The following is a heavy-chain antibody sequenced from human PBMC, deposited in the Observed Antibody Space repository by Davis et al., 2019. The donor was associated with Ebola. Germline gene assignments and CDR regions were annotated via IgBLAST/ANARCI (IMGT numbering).Heavy chain of an antibody. CDR1: GFTFSSYW. CDR3: ARGFLEWLIVFDP. Sequence: GESLKISCAASGFTFSSYWMSWVRQAPGKGLEWVAFIRYDGSNKYYADSVKGRFTISRDNSKNTLYLQMNSLRAEDTAVYYCARGFLEWLIVFDPWGQGTLVTVSS. J-gene: IGHJ5*02. D-gene: IGHD3-3*01. CDR2: IRYDGSNK. V-gene: IGHV3-30*02.